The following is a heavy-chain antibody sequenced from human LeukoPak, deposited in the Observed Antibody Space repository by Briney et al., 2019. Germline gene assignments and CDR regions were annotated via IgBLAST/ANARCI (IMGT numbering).Heavy chain of an antibody. CDR1: GFTFDDYA. Sequence: GRSLRLSCAASGFTFDDYAMHWVRHAPGKGLEWVSGISWNSGSIGYADSVKGRFTISRDNAKNSLYLQMNSLRAEDTALYYCAKDRGIAAAVFDYWGQGTLVTVSS. D-gene: IGHD6-13*01. V-gene: IGHV3-9*01. J-gene: IGHJ4*02. CDR3: AKDRGIAAAVFDY. CDR2: ISWNSGSI.